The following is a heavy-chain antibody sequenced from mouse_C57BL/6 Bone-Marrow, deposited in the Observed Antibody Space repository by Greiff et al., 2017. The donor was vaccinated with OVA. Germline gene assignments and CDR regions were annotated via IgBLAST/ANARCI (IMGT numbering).Heavy chain of an antibody. Sequence: EVHLVESGGDLVKPGGSLKLSCAASGFTFSSYGMSWVRQTPDKRLEWVATLSSGGSYTYYPDSVKGRFTISRDNAKNTLYLQMSSLKSEDTAMYYCAIILYYCDCWGQGTTLTVSS. CDR1: GFTFSSYG. V-gene: IGHV5-6*01. J-gene: IGHJ2*01. CDR3: AIILYYCDC. CDR2: LSSGGSYT.